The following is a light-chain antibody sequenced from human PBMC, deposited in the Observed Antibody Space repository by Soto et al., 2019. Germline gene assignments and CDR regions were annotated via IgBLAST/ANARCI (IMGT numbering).Light chain of an antibody. CDR3: CSYAGSSIYV. CDR1: SSNIGSYNL. J-gene: IGLJ1*01. CDR2: EVS. Sequence: QSVLTQPASVSGSPGQSITISCTGTSSNIGSYNLVSWYQQHPGKAPKVMIYEVSKRPSGVSNRFSGSKSGNTASLTISGLRAEDGADYYCCSYAGSSIYVFEMGTKATVL. V-gene: IGLV2-23*02.